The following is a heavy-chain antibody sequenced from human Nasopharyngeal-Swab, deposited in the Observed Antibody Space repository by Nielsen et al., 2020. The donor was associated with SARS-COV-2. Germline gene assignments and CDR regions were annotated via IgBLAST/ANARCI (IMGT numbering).Heavy chain of an antibody. CDR1: GFTVSSNY. Sequence: GGSLRLSCAASGFTVSSNYMSWFRQAPGKGLEWVSVIYSGGSTYYADSVKGRFTISRDNSKNTLYLQMNSLRAEDTAVYYCARDLGLRYFDWSNDAFDIWGQGTMVTVSS. D-gene: IGHD3-9*01. V-gene: IGHV3-53*01. CDR3: ARDLGLRYFDWSNDAFDI. CDR2: IYSGGST. J-gene: IGHJ3*02.